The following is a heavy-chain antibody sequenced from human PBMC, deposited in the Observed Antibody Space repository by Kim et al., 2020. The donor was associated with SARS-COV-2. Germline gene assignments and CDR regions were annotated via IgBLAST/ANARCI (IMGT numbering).Heavy chain of an antibody. CDR1: GFTFSSYA. V-gene: IGHV3-23*01. CDR2: ISGSGGST. Sequence: GGSLRLSCAASGFTFSSYAMSWVRQAPGKGLEWVSAISGSGGSTYYADSVKGRFTISRDNSKNTLYLQMNSLRAEDTAVYYCATITSRSIAVAGSFDYWGQGTLVTVSS. D-gene: IGHD6-19*01. CDR3: ATITSRSIAVAGSFDY. J-gene: IGHJ4*02.